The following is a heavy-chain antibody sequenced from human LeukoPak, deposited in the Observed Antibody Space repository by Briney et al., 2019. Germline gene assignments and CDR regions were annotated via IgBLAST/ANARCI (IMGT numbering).Heavy chain of an antibody. CDR3: AKAQYYDILTGYSRTYYYYGMDV. D-gene: IGHD3-9*01. J-gene: IGHJ6*02. CDR1: GFTFSSYS. Sequence: GGSLRLSCAAPGFTFSSYSMNWVRQAPGKGLEWVSYISSSSSTIYYANSVKGRFTIPRDNSKNTLYLQMNSLRAEDTAVYYCAKAQYYDILTGYSRTYYYYGMDVWGQGTTVTVSS. CDR2: ISSSSSTI. V-gene: IGHV3-48*01.